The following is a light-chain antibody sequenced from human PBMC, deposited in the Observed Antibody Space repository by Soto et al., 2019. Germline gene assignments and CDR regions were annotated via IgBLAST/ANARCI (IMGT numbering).Light chain of an antibody. CDR2: DTF. CDR3: SLSYRGAGV. CDR1: TGSVTSGHY. V-gene: IGLV7-46*01. Sequence: QTVVTQEPSLTVSPGGTVTLTCGSSTGSVTSGHYPYWFHQKPGQAPKTLIYDTFRKYSWTPARFSGSLLGVKAALSLSGAQPEDEAVYYCSLSYRGAGVFGGGTKLTVL. J-gene: IGLJ3*02.